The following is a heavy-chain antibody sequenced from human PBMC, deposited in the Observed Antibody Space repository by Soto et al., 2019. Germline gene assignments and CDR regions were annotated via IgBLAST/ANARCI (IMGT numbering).Heavy chain of an antibody. CDR1: GGSINSYY. CDR2: IYYSGST. J-gene: IGHJ4*02. CDR3: ARRYSSGFDY. Sequence: QVQLQESGPGLVKPSETLSLTCTVSGGSINSYYWSWIRQPPGKGLEWIGYIYYSGSTKYNPSLTSRVTLSVDTSKNQFSLNLSSVTAADTAVYYCARRYSSGFDYWGQGTLVTVSS. V-gene: IGHV4-59*08. D-gene: IGHD6-19*01.